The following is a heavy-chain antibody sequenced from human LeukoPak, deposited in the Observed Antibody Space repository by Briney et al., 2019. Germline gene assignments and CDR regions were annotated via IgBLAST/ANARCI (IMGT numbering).Heavy chain of an antibody. D-gene: IGHD5-18*01. CDR1: GYTFTGYY. V-gene: IGHV1-2*02. Sequence: GASVKVSCKASGYTFTGYYMHWVRQAPGQGLEWMGWINPNSGGTNYAQKFQGRVTMTRDTSISTAYMELSRLRSDDTAVYYCARASASIGVQLWQNDPWGQGTLVTVSS. CDR3: ARASASIGVQLWQNDP. J-gene: IGHJ5*02. CDR2: INPNSGGT.